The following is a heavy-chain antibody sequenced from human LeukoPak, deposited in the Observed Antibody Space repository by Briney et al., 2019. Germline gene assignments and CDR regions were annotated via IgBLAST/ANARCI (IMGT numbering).Heavy chain of an antibody. CDR1: GYTFTGYY. CDR3: ARVYFGWSTNYYYGMDV. CDR2: ISAYNGNT. J-gene: IGHJ6*02. D-gene: IGHD3-9*01. V-gene: IGHV1-18*04. Sequence: ASVKVSCKASGYTFTGYYMHWVRQAPGQGLEWMGWISAYNGNTNYAQKLQGRVTMTTDTSTSTAYMELMSLRSDDTAVYYCARVYFGWSTNYYYGMDVWGQGTTVTVSS.